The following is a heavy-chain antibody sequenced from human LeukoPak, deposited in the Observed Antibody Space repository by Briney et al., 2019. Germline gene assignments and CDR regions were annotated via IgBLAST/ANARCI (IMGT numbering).Heavy chain of an antibody. CDR1: GGSISSGNW. J-gene: IGHJ5*02. D-gene: IGHD1-26*01. CDR3: ATRTEGSLGS. CDR2: IYHSGST. Sequence: PSETLSLTCAVFGGSISSGNWWSWVRQPPGKGLEWIGEIYHSGSTNYNASLKSRVTISVDKSKNQFSLKLSSVTAADTAVYYCATRTEGSLGSWGQGTLVTVSS. V-gene: IGHV4-4*02.